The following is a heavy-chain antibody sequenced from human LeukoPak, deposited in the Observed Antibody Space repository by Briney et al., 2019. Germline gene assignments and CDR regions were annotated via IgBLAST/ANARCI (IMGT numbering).Heavy chain of an antibody. CDR1: GFTFSSYA. CDR3: AKAGSLAGPFDY. D-gene: IGHD2-15*01. CDR2: ISGSGGST. V-gene: IGHV3-23*01. J-gene: IGHJ4*02. Sequence: GGSLRLSCAASGFTFSSYAMSWVRQAPGKGLEWASAISGSGGSTYYADSVKGRFTISRDNSKNTLYLQMNSLRTEDTAVYYCAKAGSLAGPFDYWGQGTLVTVSS.